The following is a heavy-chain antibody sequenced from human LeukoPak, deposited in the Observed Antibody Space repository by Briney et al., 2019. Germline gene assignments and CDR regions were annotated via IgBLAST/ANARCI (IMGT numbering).Heavy chain of an antibody. CDR2: IYTSGST. CDR3: ARDPVHYDFWSGYSYFDY. Sequence: PSETLSLTCTVSGGSISSYYWSWIRQPAGKGLEWIGRIYTSGSTNYNPSLKSRVTMSVDTSKNQFSLKLSSVTAADTAVYYCARDPVHYDFWSGYSYFDYWGQGTLVTVSS. J-gene: IGHJ4*02. D-gene: IGHD3-3*01. CDR1: GGSISSYY. V-gene: IGHV4-4*07.